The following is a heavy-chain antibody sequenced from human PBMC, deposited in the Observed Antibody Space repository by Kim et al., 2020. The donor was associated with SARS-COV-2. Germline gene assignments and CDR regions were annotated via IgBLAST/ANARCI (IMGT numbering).Heavy chain of an antibody. J-gene: IGHJ4*02. V-gene: IGHV3-15*01. CDR1: GFTFSNAW. Sequence: GGSLRLSCAASGFTFSNAWMSWVRQAPGKGLEWVGRIKSKTDGGTTDYAAPVKGRFTISRDDSKNTLYLQMNSLKTEDTAVYYCTTEGSRGGSYREGYFDYWGQGTLVTVSS. CDR3: TTEGSRGGSYREGYFDY. CDR2: IKSKTDGGTT. D-gene: IGHD2-15*01.